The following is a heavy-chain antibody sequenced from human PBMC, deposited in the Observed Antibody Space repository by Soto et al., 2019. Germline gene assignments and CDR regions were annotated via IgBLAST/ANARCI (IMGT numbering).Heavy chain of an antibody. CDR3: ARGSSIAGLYYGMDV. D-gene: IGHD6-6*01. J-gene: IGHJ6*02. V-gene: IGHV4-31*03. CDR2: NYYSGIT. CDR1: GGSISSGGYY. Sequence: QVQLQESGPGLVKPSQTLSLTCTVSGGSISSGGYYWTWIRQHPGKGLEWIGYNYYSGITYYNPSLKSRVTLSLGTLKNQFSLRVSSVTAADTAVYYCARGSSIAGLYYGMDVWGQGTTVTVSS.